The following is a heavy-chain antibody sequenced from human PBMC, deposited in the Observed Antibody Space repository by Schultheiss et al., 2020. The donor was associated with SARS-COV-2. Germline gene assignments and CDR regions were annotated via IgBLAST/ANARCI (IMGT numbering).Heavy chain of an antibody. J-gene: IGHJ6*03. D-gene: IGHD3-10*01. Sequence: GESLKISCAASGFTFSSYEMNWVRQAPGKGLEWVSYISSSSSYIYYADSVKGRFTISRENAKNTLYLQMNSLRAEDTAVYYCASPYVVRAVMDVWGKGTTVTVSS. V-gene: IGHV3-21*05. CDR2: ISSSSSYI. CDR1: GFTFSSYE. CDR3: ASPYVVRAVMDV.